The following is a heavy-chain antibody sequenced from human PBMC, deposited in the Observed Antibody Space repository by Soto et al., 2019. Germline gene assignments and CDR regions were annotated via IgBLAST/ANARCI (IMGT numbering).Heavy chain of an antibody. CDR3: ARLPSKRYSGCDLSDY. J-gene: IGHJ4*02. CDR1: GGSISSSSYY. Sequence: SETLSLTCAVSGGSISSSSYYWGWIRQPPGKGLEWIGRIYYSGSTNYNPSLKSRVTISVDTSKNQFSLKLSSVTAADTAVYYCARLPSKRYSGCDLSDYWGQGTLVTVSS. V-gene: IGHV4-39*07. D-gene: IGHD5-12*01. CDR2: IYYSGST.